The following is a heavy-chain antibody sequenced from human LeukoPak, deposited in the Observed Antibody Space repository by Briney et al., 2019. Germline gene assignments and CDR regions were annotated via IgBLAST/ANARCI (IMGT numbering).Heavy chain of an antibody. CDR1: GYTFTSYG. Sequence: ASVKVSCKASGYTFTSYGISWVRQAPGQGLEWMGWISAHNGNTNYAQKLQGRVTMTTDTSTSTAYMELRSLRSDDTAVYYCARDLGGITMVRGVIGNWFDPWGQGTLVTVSS. V-gene: IGHV1-18*04. J-gene: IGHJ5*02. CDR2: ISAHNGNT. CDR3: ARDLGGITMVRGVIGNWFDP. D-gene: IGHD3-10*01.